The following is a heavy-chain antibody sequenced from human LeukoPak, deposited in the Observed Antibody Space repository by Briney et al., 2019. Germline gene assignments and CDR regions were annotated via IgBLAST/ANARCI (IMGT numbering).Heavy chain of an antibody. CDR2: ISSSSSYI. CDR3: ARDHFDFWSGYLAY. J-gene: IGHJ4*02. D-gene: IGHD3-3*01. CDR1: GFPFSSFD. Sequence: GGSLRLSCAASGFPFSSFDMMWVRQAPGKGLEWISSISSSSSYIYYTDSVKGRFTIAGDNARNSLYLQMNSLRVEDTAVYYCARDHFDFWSGYLAYWGQGTLVTVSS. V-gene: IGHV3-21*01.